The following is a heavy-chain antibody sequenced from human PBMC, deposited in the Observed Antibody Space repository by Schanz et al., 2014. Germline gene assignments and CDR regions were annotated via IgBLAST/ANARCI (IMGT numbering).Heavy chain of an antibody. CDR2: ISYGTSYI. D-gene: IGHD6-13*01. CDR1: GLIFSNYV. V-gene: IGHV3-21*01. CDR3: ARDFLLEQLGYSHYYYAMDV. Sequence: EVQLLESGGGLVQPGGSLKLSCAASGLIFSNYVMSWVRQAPGKGLEWLSSISYGTSYIYYAESVKGRFTISRDNAKNSLYLQMNSLRAEDTAVYYCARDFLLEQLGYSHYYYAMDVWGQGTTVTVSS. J-gene: IGHJ6*02.